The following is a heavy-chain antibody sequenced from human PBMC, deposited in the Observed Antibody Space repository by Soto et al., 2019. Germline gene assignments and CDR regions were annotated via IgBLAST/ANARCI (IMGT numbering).Heavy chain of an antibody. V-gene: IGHV1-46*01. CDR2: INPSGGST. J-gene: IGHJ5*02. Sequence: QVQLVQSGAEVKKPGASVKVSCKASGYTFTSYYMHWVRHAPGQGLEWMGIINPSGGSTSYAQKFQGRGTMTRDTSTSTVSMELSSLRSEDTAVYYCARELGGGLNWFDPWGQGTLVTVSS. CDR1: GYTFTSYY. CDR3: ARELGGGLNWFDP. D-gene: IGHD3-10*01.